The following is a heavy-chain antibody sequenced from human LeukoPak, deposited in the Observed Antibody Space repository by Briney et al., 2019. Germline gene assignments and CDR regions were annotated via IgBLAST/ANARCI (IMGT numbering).Heavy chain of an antibody. D-gene: IGHD2-21*02. V-gene: IGHV5-51*01. CDR3: ARRRRGGDYLWYFDY. CDR1: EYSFTSYW. J-gene: IGHJ4*02. Sequence: GESLKISCKGSEYSFTSYWIGWVRQMPGKGLEWMGIIYPGDSDTRYSPSFQGQVTISADKSISTAYLQWSSLKASDTAMYYCARRRRGGDYLWYFDYWGQGTLVIVSS. CDR2: IYPGDSDT.